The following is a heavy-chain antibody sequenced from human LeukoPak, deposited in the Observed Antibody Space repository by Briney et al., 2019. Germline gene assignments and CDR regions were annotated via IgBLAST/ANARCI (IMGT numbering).Heavy chain of an antibody. CDR1: GYTFTGYY. CDR3: ARGKTRIQLWLLVY. D-gene: IGHD5-18*01. Sequence: TSVKVSCKASGYTFTGYYMHWVRQAPGQGLEWMGWINPNSGGTNYAQKFQGRVTMTRNTSISTAYMELSRLRSDDTAVYYCARGKTRIQLWLLVYWGQGTLVTVSS. J-gene: IGHJ4*02. V-gene: IGHV1-2*02. CDR2: INPNSGGT.